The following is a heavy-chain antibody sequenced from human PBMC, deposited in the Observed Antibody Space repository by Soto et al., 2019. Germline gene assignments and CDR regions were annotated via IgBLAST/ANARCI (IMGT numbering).Heavy chain of an antibody. V-gene: IGHV1-46*01. CDR3: ARDRSNYDFWSGYYGMDV. J-gene: IGHJ6*02. D-gene: IGHD3-3*01. CDR2: INPSGGST. CDR1: GYTFTSYY. Sequence: ASVKVSCKASGYTFTSYYMHWVRQAPGQGLEWMGIINPSGGSTSYAQKFQGRVTMTRDTSTSTVYMELSSLRSEDTAVYYCARDRSNYDFWSGYYGMDVWGQGTKVTVSS.